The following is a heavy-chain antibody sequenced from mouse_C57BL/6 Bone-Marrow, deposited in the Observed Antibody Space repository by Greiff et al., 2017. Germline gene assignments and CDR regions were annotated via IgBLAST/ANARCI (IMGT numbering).Heavy chain of an antibody. J-gene: IGHJ2*01. CDR2: ISSGGSYT. CDR3: ARQTDYYGSSYFDY. D-gene: IGHD1-1*01. V-gene: IGHV5-6*01. CDR1: GFTFSSYG. Sequence: DVHLVESGGDLVKPGGSLKLSCAASGFTFSSYGMSWVRQTPDKRLEWVATISSGGSYTYYPDSVKGRFTISRDNAKNTLYLQMSSLKSEDTAMYYCARQTDYYGSSYFDYWGQGTTLTVSS.